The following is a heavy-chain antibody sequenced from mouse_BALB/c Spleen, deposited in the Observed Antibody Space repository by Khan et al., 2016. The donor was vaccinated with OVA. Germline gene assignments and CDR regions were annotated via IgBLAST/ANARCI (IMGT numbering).Heavy chain of an antibody. V-gene: IGHV1-77*01. Sequence: QVQLKQSGAELARPGASVKMSCKASGYTFTDYNINWVKQRTGQGLEWIGEIYPGSNNTYYNEKFKGKAPLTADKSSSTAYLQLSSLTSADSAVYVYARGWGAWFRYWGQGTLVTVSA. CDR1: GYTFTDYN. CDR2: IYPGSNNT. D-gene: IGHD2-3*01. J-gene: IGHJ3*01. CDR3: ARGWGAWFRY.